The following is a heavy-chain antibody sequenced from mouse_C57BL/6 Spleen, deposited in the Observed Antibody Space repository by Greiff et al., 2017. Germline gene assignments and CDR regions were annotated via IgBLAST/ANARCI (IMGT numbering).Heavy chain of an antibody. CDR1: GYAFTNYL. Sequence: VQLQQSGAELVRPGTSVKVSCKASGYAFTNYLIEWVKQRPGQGLEWIGVINPGSGGTNYTEKFKGKATLTADKSSSTAYMQLSSLTSEDSAVYFWAREGYYGSSPFAYWGQGTLVTVSA. CDR3: AREGYYGSSPFAY. J-gene: IGHJ3*01. CDR2: INPGSGGT. V-gene: IGHV1-54*01. D-gene: IGHD1-1*01.